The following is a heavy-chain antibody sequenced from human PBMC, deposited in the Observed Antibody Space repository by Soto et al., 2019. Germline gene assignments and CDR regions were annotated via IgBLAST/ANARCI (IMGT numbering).Heavy chain of an antibody. J-gene: IGHJ4*02. CDR2: ISSSGSII. D-gene: IGHD2-2*01. CDR3: ALAGYDSNSYDVTPLSAGHF. CDR1: GFTFSDYY. V-gene: IGHV3-11*01. Sequence: QVQLVVSGGGLVKPGGSLRISCAASGFTFSDYYISWIRQAPGKGLEWVSYISSSGSIIYYADSVKGRFTISRDNAKNSLYLQMNSLRAEDTAVYYCALAGYDSNSYDVTPLSAGHFWGQGTLVTVSS.